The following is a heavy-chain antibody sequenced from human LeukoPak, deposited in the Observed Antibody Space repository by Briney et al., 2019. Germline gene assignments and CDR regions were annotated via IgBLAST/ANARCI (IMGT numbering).Heavy chain of an antibody. Sequence: GGSLRLSCAASGFTFSSYSMNWVRQAPGKGLEWVSSISSSSSYIYYADSVKGRFTISRDNAKNSLYLQMNSLRAEDTAVYYCAREGGIVVVPAAPDYRGQGTLVTVSS. CDR2: ISSSSSYI. CDR3: AREGGIVVVPAAPDY. D-gene: IGHD2-2*01. CDR1: GFTFSSYS. J-gene: IGHJ4*02. V-gene: IGHV3-21*01.